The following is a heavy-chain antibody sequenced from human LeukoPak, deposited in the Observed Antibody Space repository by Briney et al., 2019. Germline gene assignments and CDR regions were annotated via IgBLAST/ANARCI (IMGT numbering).Heavy chain of an antibody. CDR2: INHSGST. CDR1: GGSFSGYY. CDR3: ARLGSQYYYYYYMDV. J-gene: IGHJ6*03. V-gene: IGHV4-34*01. D-gene: IGHD3-16*01. Sequence: SETLSLTCAVYGGSFSGYYWSWIRQPPGKGLEWIGEINHSGSTNYNPSLKSRVTISVDTSKNQFSLKLSSVTAADTAVYYCARLGSQYYYYYYMDVWGKGTTVTVSS.